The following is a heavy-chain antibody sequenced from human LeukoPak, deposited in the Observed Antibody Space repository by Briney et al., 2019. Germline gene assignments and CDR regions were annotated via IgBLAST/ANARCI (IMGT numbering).Heavy chain of an antibody. CDR3: ARIQVVTAPYYYYYYMDV. J-gene: IGHJ6*03. V-gene: IGHV2-70*11. CDR1: GYSISSGYYW. CDR2: IDWDDDK. D-gene: IGHD2-21*02. Sequence: TLSLTCAVSGYSISSGYYWGWIRQPPGKALEWLARIDWDDDKYYSTSLKTRLTISKDTSKNQVVLTMTNMDPVDTATYYCARIQVVTAPYYYYYYMDVWGKGTTVTVSS.